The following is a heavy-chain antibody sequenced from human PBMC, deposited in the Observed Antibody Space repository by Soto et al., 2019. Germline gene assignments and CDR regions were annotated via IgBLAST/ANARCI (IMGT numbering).Heavy chain of an antibody. CDR3: ARGSSSWYNWFDP. J-gene: IGHJ5*02. CDR2: IYHSGST. V-gene: IGHV4-30-2*01. Sequence: SATLSLTCAFSGGSISSGGSSWIWIRQPPGKGLEWIGYIYHSGSTYYNPSLKSRVTISVDRSKNQFSLKLSSVTAADTAVYYCARGSSSWYNWFDPWGQG. D-gene: IGHD6-13*01. CDR1: GGSISSGGSS.